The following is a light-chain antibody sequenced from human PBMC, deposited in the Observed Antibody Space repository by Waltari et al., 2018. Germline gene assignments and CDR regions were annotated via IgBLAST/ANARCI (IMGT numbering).Light chain of an antibody. J-gene: IGLJ2*01. CDR1: SSNIGAGPD. V-gene: IGLV1-40*01. CDR3: QSYDSSLSGSV. Sequence: QSVLTQPPSVSGAPGQRVTISCTGSSSNIGAGPDVPWYQQLPGTAPKLLIYGNSNRPSGVPDRFSGSKSGTSASLAITGLQAEDEADYYCQSYDSSLSGSVFGGGTKLTVL. CDR2: GNS.